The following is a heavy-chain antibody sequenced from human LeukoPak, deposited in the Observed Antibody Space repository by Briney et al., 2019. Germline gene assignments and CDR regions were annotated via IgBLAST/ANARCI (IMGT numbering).Heavy chain of an antibody. CDR1: GYSFTSYW. CDR2: IYRGDTDT. D-gene: IGHD3-22*01. CDR3: ARHSYYYDSSGYYFGY. J-gene: IGHJ4*02. Sequence: GESLKISCKGSGYSFTSYWMGWVRQMPGKGLEWMGIIYRGDTDTRYSPSFQGQVTISADKSISTAYLQWSSLKASDTAMYYCARHSYYYDSSGYYFGYWGQGTLVTVSS. V-gene: IGHV5-51*01.